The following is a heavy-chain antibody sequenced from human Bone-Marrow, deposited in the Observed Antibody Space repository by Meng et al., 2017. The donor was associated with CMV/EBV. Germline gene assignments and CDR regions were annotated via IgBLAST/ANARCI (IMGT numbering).Heavy chain of an antibody. CDR2: IYYRGAT. D-gene: IGHD2-2*02. Sequence: SETLSLTCTVSGGSIISSGYYWGWIRQPPGKGLQWIGSIYYRGATYYNPSLKSRVTISLDTSKNQFSLKLSSVTAADTAVYYCARRVFDCTSSSCFTHFYYGMAVWGQGNTVT. J-gene: IGHJ6*01. CDR1: GGSIISSGYY. CDR3: ARRVFDCTSSSCFTHFYYGMAV. V-gene: IGHV4-39*07.